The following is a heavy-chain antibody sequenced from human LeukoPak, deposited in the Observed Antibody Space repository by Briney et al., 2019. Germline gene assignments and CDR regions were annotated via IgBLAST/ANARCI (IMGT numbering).Heavy chain of an antibody. D-gene: IGHD3-3*01. CDR1: GYTFTSYG. V-gene: IGHV1-18*01. CDR2: ISAYNGNT. CDR3: ARVYYDFWSGYEYDAFDI. Sequence: ASVRVSCKASGYTFTSYGISWVRQAPGQGLEWMGWISAYNGNTNYAQKLQGRVTMTTDTSTSTAYMELRSLRSDDTAVYYCARVYYDFWSGYEYDAFDIWGQGTMVTVSS. J-gene: IGHJ3*02.